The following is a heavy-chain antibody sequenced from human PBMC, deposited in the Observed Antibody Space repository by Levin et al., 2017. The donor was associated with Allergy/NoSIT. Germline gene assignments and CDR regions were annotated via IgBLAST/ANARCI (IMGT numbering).Heavy chain of an antibody. CDR3: ARDGDDYGDYLFDY. CDR1: GGTFSSYA. CDR2: IIPILGIA. J-gene: IGHJ4*02. D-gene: IGHD4-17*01. V-gene: IGHV1-69*04. Sequence: SVKVSCKASGGTFSSYAISWVRQAPGQGLEWMGRIIPILGIANYAQKFQGRVTITADKSTSTAYMELSSLRSEDTAVYYCARDGDDYGDYLFDYWGQGTLVTVSS.